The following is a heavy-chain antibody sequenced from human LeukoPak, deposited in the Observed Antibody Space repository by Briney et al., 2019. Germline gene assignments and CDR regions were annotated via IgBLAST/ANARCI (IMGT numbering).Heavy chain of an antibody. Sequence: ESGPTLVKPTQTPTLTCTFSGFSLSTSGVGVGWIRQPPGKALEWLALIYWDDDKRYSPSLKSRLTITKDTSKNQVVLTVTNMDPVNKATNYGAHSPPLGVGATLLAYGGKETLFTVSS. CDR3: AHSPPLGVGATLLAY. J-gene: IGHJ4*02. V-gene: IGHV2-5*02. CDR1: GFSLSTSGVG. CDR2: IYWDDDK. D-gene: IGHD1-26*01.